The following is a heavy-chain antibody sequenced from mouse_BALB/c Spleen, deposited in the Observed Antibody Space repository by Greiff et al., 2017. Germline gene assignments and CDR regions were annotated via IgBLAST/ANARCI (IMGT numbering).Heavy chain of an antibody. V-gene: IGHV7-3*02. Sequence: EVKLVESGGGLVQPGGSLRLSCATSGFTFTDYYMSWVRQPPGKALEWLGFIRNKANGYTTEYSASVKGRFTISRDNSQSILYLQMNTLRAEDSATYYCARLRRDYYAMDYWGQGTSVTVSS. CDR1: GFTFTDYY. CDR2: IRNKANGYTT. CDR3: ARLRRDYYAMDY. D-gene: IGHD2-12*01. J-gene: IGHJ4*01.